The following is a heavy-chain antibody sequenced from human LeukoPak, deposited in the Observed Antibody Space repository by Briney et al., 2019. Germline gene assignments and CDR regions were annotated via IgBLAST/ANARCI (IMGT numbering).Heavy chain of an antibody. CDR3: ARTGKFDS. V-gene: IGHV3-7*05. CDR2: IKTDGNET. Sequence: GGSLRLSCAASGFTFSNYWMNWVRQAPGKGLEWVANIKTDGNETYYVDSVKGRFTISRDNAKNSVYLQMNSLRAEDTAIYYCARTGKFDSWGQGTLVTVSA. J-gene: IGHJ5*01. CDR1: GFTFSNYW.